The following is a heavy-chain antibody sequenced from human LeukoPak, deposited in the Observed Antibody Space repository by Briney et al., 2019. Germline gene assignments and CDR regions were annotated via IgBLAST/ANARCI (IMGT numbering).Heavy chain of an antibody. Sequence: SETLSLTCTVSGGSISSYYWSWIRQPAGKGLEWIGRIYSSGSTNYNPSLKSRVTISVDTSKNQFSLKLSSVTAADTAVYYCARHEAAAGTFNNGWLVRGAHVDWFDPWGQGTLVTVSS. D-gene: IGHD6-13*01. CDR1: GGSISSYY. CDR3: ARHEAAAGTFNNGWLVRGAHVDWFDP. CDR2: IYSSGST. J-gene: IGHJ5*02. V-gene: IGHV4-4*07.